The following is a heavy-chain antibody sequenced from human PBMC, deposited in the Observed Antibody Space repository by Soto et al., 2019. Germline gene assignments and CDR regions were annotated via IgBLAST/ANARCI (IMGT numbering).Heavy chain of an antibody. V-gene: IGHV3-66*01. CDR3: ARVNSDSLRGPPEENYYYYMDV. J-gene: IGHJ6*03. CDR2: IYSGGST. CDR1: GFTVSSNY. Sequence: GGSLRLSCAASGFTVSSNYMSWVRQAPGKGLEWVSVIYSGGSTYYADSVKGRFTISRDNSKNTLYLQMNSLRAEDTAVYYCARVNSDSLRGPPEENYYYYMDVWGKGTTVTVSS. D-gene: IGHD3-22*01.